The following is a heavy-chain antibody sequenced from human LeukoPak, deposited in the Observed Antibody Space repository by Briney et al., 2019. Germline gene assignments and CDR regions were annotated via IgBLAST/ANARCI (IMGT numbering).Heavy chain of an antibody. CDR3: ARDPKSQLLLDY. CDR2: INPYSGAI. J-gene: IGHJ4*02. V-gene: IGHV1-2*02. Sequence: ASVKVSCKSSGFTFTDEYIHWVRQAPGQGLAWMGWINPYSGAINYAQKFQGRVTLTRDTSISTAYMELSRLTSGDMAVYYCARDPKSQLLLDYWGQGTLVTVSS. CDR1: GFTFTDEY. D-gene: IGHD2-2*01.